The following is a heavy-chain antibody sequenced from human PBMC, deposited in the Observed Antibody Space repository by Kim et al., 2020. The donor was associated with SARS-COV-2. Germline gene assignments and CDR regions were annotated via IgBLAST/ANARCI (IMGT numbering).Heavy chain of an antibody. V-gene: IGHV1-69*13. Sequence: SVKVSCKASGGTFSSYAISWVRQAPGQGLEWMGGIIPIFGTANYAQKFQGRVTITADESTSTAYMELSSLRSEDTAVYYCARAYPKFYDSSGWFDYWGQGTLVTVSS. D-gene: IGHD3-22*01. CDR1: GGTFSSYA. CDR3: ARAYPKFYDSSGWFDY. J-gene: IGHJ4*02. CDR2: IIPIFGTA.